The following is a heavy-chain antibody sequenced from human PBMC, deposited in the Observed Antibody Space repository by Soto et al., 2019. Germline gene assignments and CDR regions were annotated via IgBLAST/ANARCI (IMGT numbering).Heavy chain of an antibody. D-gene: IGHD2-2*01. J-gene: IGHJ3*02. CDR2: IYYSGNA. V-gene: IGHV4-28*03. CDR1: GYSISSSNW. Sequence: QVQLQESGPGLVKPSDTLSLICAVSGYSISSSNWWGWIRQPPGKGLEWIGNIYYSGNAYYNPSLKSRVTMSVDTSKTQFSLKLTSVTAVDTAVYYCARGDYAKAFDIWGQGTTVTVSS. CDR3: ARGDYAKAFDI.